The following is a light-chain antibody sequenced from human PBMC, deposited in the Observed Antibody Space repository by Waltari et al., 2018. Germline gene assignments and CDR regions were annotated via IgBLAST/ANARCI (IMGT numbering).Light chain of an antibody. J-gene: IGKJ4*01. CDR3: QQSAHSPLT. V-gene: IGKV3-20*01. Sequence: EIVLTQSPGALSLSPGERATLSCRASHNVGNNYLAWFQQKPGQAPRLLIYGASSGATGIPDRFSGSGSGTDFTLTISRLEPEDFAVYYCQQSAHSPLTFGGGTKVEIK. CDR1: HNVGNNY. CDR2: GAS.